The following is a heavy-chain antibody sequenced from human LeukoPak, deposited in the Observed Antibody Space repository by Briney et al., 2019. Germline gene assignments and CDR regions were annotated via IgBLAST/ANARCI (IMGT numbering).Heavy chain of an antibody. CDR1: GYSFTSYW. D-gene: IGHD3-3*01. CDR2: IYPGDSDT. J-gene: IGHJ4*02. Sequence: GESLKISCKGSGYSFTSYWIGWVRQMPGKGLEWMGIIYPGDSDTRYSPSFQGQVTISADKSISTAYLQWSSPKASDTAMYYCASQSLYYDFWSGKGYFDYWGQGTLVTVSS. V-gene: IGHV5-51*01. CDR3: ASQSLYYDFWSGKGYFDY.